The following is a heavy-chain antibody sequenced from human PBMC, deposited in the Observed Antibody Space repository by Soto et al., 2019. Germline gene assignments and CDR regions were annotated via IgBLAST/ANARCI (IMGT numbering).Heavy chain of an antibody. CDR2: INAGNGNT. CDR3: ARVLGYCSGGSCYGYYFDY. D-gene: IGHD2-15*01. Sequence: ASVKVSCKASGYTFTSYAMHWVRQAPGQRLEWMGWINAGNGNTKYSQKFQGRVTITRDTSASTAYMELSSLRSEDTAVYYCARVLGYCSGGSCYGYYFDYWGQGTLVTVSS. V-gene: IGHV1-3*01. J-gene: IGHJ4*02. CDR1: GYTFTSYA.